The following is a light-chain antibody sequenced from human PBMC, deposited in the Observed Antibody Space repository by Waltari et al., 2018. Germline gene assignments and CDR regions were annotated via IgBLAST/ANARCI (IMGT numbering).Light chain of an antibody. V-gene: IGLV4-69*01. CDR3: QTGGHGTWV. CDR2: VNSDGSH. J-gene: IGLJ3*02. Sequence: QRPGKGPGYWMRVNSDGSHGRGDEIPDRFSGSSSGAERYRTISSLQSEDEADYYCQTGGHGTWVFGGGTKLTVL.